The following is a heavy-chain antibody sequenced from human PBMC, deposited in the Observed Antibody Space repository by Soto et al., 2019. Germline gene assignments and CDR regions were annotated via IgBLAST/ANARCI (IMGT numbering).Heavy chain of an antibody. Sequence: GSLRLSCAASGFTFSSYSMNWVRQAPGKGLEWVSSISSSSSYIYYADSVTGRFTISRDNAKNSLYLQMNSLRAEDTAVYYCARAPPVNGGXSWDLVTAKRYYYGMDVWGQGTTVTVSS. CDR2: ISSSSSYI. V-gene: IGHV3-21*01. CDR1: GFTFSSYS. J-gene: IGHJ6*02. D-gene: IGHD2-21*02. CDR3: ARAPPVNGGXSWDLVTAKRYYYGMDV.